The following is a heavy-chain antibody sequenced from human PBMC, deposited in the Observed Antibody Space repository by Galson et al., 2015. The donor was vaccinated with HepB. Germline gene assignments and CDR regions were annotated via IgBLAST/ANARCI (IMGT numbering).Heavy chain of an antibody. CDR2: IYAAPIKT. V-gene: IGHV3-23*01. CDR3: AKGADYYGPGNYQNWFDP. Sequence: ALRLACAASGFTFSNSAMTGVRQAPGKGLEWVSSIYAAPIKTCYIDSVKGRFTISRDNSKNTLYLQMNGLRVEDTAVYYCAKGADYYGPGNYQNWFDPCGQGTLVIVSA. J-gene: IGHJ5*02. CDR1: GFTFSNSA. D-gene: IGHD3-10*01.